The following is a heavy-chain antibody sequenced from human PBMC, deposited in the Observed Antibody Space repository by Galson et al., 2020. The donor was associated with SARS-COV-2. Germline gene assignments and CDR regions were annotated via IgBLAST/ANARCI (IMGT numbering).Heavy chain of an antibody. CDR3: ARWEGYSGYDFEGYRFDP. D-gene: IGHD5-12*01. CDR1: GGSFSGYY. CDR2: INHSGST. V-gene: IGHV4-34*01. J-gene: IGHJ5*02. Sequence: SETLSLTCAVYGGSFSGYYWSWIRQPPGKGLEWIGEINHSGSTNYNPSLKSRVTISVDTSKNQFSLKLSSVTAADTAVYYCARWEGYSGYDFEGYRFDPWGQGTLVTVSS.